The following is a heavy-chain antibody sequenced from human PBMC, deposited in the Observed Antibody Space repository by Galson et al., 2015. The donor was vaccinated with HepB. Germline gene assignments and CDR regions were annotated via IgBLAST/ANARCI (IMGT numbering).Heavy chain of an antibody. Sequence: CAISGDSVSSNSAAWNWIRQSPSRGLEWLGRTYYRSKWYNDYAVSVKSRITINPDTSKNQFSLQLNSVTPEDTAVYYCARDTTHHLYYYGSGSRNNYYYYYGMDVWGQGTTVTVSS. CDR3: ARDTTHHLYYYGSGSRNNYYYYYGMDV. CDR1: GDSVSSNSAA. V-gene: IGHV6-1*01. J-gene: IGHJ6*02. D-gene: IGHD3-10*01. CDR2: TYYRSKWYN.